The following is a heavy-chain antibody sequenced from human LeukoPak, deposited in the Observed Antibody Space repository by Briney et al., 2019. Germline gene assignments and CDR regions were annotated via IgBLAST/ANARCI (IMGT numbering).Heavy chain of an antibody. J-gene: IGHJ4*02. V-gene: IGHV3-7*01. Sequence: GGSLRLSCAASGFTFNSHAMSWARQAPGKGLEWVANMNQDGSEEHYVDSVKGRFTISRDNAKNALYLLMNSLRAEDTAVYYCTKGGHVDDWGQGALVTVSS. CDR3: TKGGHVDD. CDR1: GFTFNSHA. CDR2: MNQDGSEE. D-gene: IGHD1-26*01.